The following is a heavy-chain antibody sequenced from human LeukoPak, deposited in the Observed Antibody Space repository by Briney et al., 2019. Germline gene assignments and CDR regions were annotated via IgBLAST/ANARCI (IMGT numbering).Heavy chain of an antibody. CDR3: AKDGWVELRYLAY. J-gene: IGHJ4*02. Sequence: GGSLRLSCAVSGFTFSSYAMSWVRQAPGRGLEWVSAISGSGGSTYYADSVKGRFTISRDNSKNTLYLQMNSLRAEDTAVYYCAKDGWVELRYLAYWGQGTLVTVSS. CDR1: GFTFSSYA. CDR2: ISGSGGST. D-gene: IGHD1-7*01. V-gene: IGHV3-23*01.